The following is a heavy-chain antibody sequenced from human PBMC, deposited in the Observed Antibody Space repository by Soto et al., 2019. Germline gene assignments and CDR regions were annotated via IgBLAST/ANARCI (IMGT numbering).Heavy chain of an antibody. Sequence: GASVKVSCKASGGTSSSYAISWVRQAPGQGLEWMGGIIPIFGTANYAQKFQGRVTITADESTSTAYMELSSLRSEDTAVYYCARGFKYYDILTGPTWGQGTLVTVSS. CDR1: GGTSSSYA. V-gene: IGHV1-69*13. J-gene: IGHJ5*02. CDR3: ARGFKYYDILTGPT. D-gene: IGHD3-9*01. CDR2: IIPIFGTA.